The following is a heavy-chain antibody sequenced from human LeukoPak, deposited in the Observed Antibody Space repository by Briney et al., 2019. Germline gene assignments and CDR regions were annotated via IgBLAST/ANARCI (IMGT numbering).Heavy chain of an antibody. CDR3: LRDSTSREGKPFDS. Sequence: ASVKVSCKASGYDFTTYGISWVRQAPGQGLEWMGWISTSDGDTRYQQKFQGKVTMTKDTPASTVYMDLRSLTSDDTAVYWCLRDSTSREGKPFDSWGQGTLVTVSS. CDR1: GYDFTTYG. V-gene: IGHV1-18*01. CDR2: ISTSDGDT. J-gene: IGHJ4*02. D-gene: IGHD1-14*01.